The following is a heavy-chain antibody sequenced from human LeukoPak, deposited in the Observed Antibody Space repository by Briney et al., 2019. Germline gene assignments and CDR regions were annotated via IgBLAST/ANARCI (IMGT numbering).Heavy chain of an antibody. CDR1: GLTFSNYG. CDR2: IQYDGSHK. V-gene: IGHV3-30*02. D-gene: IGHD6-6*01. CDR3: AREYSSSSGFDY. J-gene: IGHJ4*02. Sequence: PGGSLRLSCAASGLTFSNYGMHWVRQAPGKGLEWVTFIQYDGSHKQYVDSVKGRFTISRDNSKNTLYLQMNSLGAEDTAVYYCAREYSSSSGFDYWGQGTLVTVSS.